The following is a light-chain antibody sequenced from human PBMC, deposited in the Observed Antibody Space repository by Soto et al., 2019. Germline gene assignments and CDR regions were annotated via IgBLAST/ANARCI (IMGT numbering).Light chain of an antibody. CDR1: QGITNY. Sequence: DIQMTQSPSSLSASVGDRVTITCRASQGITNYLAWYQQKPGQVPKLLIYAASTLQSGVPSRFSGSVSGTDFTLTISSLQPEDVATYYCQKYHSAPPVTFGGGTKVEIK. CDR3: QKYHSAPPVT. CDR2: AAS. V-gene: IGKV1-27*01. J-gene: IGKJ4*01.